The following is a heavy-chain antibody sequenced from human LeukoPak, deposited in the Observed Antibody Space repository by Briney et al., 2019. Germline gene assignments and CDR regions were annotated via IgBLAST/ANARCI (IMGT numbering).Heavy chain of an antibody. D-gene: IGHD3-22*01. CDR3: ARAPSEIGGYYPEYFRH. J-gene: IGHJ1*01. CDR1: GFTFSSYW. Sequence: GGSLRLSCVASGFTFSSYWMHWVRQAPGKGLVWVSRIKSDESTNYADSVNGRVTSSRDNVKNTVSLKMNSLRAEDTGVYFCARAPSEIGGYYPEYFRHWGQGTLVTVSS. CDR2: IKSDEST. V-gene: IGHV3-74*01.